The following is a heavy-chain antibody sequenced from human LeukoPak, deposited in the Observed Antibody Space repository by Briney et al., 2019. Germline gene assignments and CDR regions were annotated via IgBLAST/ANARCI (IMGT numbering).Heavy chain of an antibody. Sequence: KSSETLSLTCTVPGGSISSSSHYWGWIRQPPGKGLEWIGSIYYVGSTYYNPSLKSRVTISIDTSKNQFSLRLSSVTAADTAVYHCARGAGWWDYCGQGTLVTVSS. V-gene: IGHV4-39*07. D-gene: IGHD2-15*01. CDR1: GGSISSSSHY. J-gene: IGHJ4*02. CDR2: IYYVGST. CDR3: ARGAGWWDY.